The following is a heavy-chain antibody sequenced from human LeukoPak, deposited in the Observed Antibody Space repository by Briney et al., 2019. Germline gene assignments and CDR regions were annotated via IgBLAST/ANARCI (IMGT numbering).Heavy chain of an antibody. V-gene: IGHV1-18*04. D-gene: IGHD3-10*01. J-gene: IGHJ4*02. CDR3: ARVRYGSGTYHESPSFDY. CDR2: IRVYNGNT. Sequence: ASVTVSCKASGYTFPTYAITWVRQAPGQGLEWMGWIRVYNGNTNYAQKLQGRVTMTTDTSTSTAYMELRSLISDDTAFYYCARVRYGSGTYHESPSFDYWGQGTLVTVSS. CDR1: GYTFPTYA.